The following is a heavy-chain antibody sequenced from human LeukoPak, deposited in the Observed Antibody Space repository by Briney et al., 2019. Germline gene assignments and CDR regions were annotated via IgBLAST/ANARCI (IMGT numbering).Heavy chain of an antibody. CDR2: IYYSGST. D-gene: IGHD6-19*01. Sequence: SETLSLTCTVSGGSISSYYWSWIRQPPGMGLEWIGYIYYSGSTNYNPSLKSRVTISVDTSKNQFSLKLSSVTAADTAVYYCARGYSSGWFDYWGQGTLVTVSS. CDR3: ARGYSSGWFDY. V-gene: IGHV4-59*01. CDR1: GGSISSYY. J-gene: IGHJ4*02.